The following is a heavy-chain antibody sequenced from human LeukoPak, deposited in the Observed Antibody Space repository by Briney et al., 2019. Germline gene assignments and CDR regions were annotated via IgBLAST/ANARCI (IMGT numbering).Heavy chain of an antibody. CDR2: IYYSGST. J-gene: IGHJ4*02. V-gene: IGHV4-59*01. D-gene: IGHD3-10*01. CDR1: GASMSTYY. CDR3: ARVVYSGSWGYFDY. Sequence: SETLSLTCTVSGASMSTYYWSWIRQSPGQGLEWIGYIYYSGSTSYNPSLKSRLTISIDTSKTQFYLKLSSVTAADTAVYYCARVVYSGSWGYFDYWGQGILVTVSS.